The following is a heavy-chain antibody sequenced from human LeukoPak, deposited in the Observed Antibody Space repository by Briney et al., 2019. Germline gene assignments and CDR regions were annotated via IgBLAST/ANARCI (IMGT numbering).Heavy chain of an antibody. D-gene: IGHD6-19*01. Sequence: GGSLRLSCAASDLTFSTYGMHWVRQAPGKGLEWVAFLRYDGNNKYYADSVKGRFTISRDSSKNTVYLQMNSLRAEETALYYCAKDEAAVAGTFDYWGQGTLVIVSS. J-gene: IGHJ4*02. CDR3: AKDEAAVAGTFDY. V-gene: IGHV3-30*02. CDR1: DLTFSTYG. CDR2: LRYDGNNK.